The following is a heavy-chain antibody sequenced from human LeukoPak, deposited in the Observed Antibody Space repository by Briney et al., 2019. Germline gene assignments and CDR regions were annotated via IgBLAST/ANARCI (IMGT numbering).Heavy chain of an antibody. J-gene: IGHJ4*02. D-gene: IGHD1-26*01. CDR2: INPNSGGT. CDR1: GYTFTSYG. CDR3: ARGKWELLRPYYFDY. Sequence: ASVKVSCKASGYTFTSYGISWVRQAPGQGLEWMGWINPNSGGTNYAQKFQGRVTMTRDTSISTAYMELSRLRSDDTAVYYCARGKWELLRPYYFDYWGQGTLVTVSS. V-gene: IGHV1-2*02.